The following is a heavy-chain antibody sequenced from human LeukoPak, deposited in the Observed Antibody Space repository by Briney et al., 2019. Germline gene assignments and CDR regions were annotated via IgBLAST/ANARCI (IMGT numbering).Heavy chain of an antibody. CDR2: MNPKSGDT. CDR3: ARDPLDDSSGSAP. J-gene: IGHJ5*02. Sequence: ASVKVSCKASGYSFTSYDINWVRQATGQGLEWMGWMNPKSGDTGYSQKFQGRVTMTRDTSISTAYMELSRLRSDDTAVYYCARDPLDDSSGSAPWGQGTLVTVSS. V-gene: IGHV1-8*02. D-gene: IGHD3-22*01. CDR1: GYSFTSYD.